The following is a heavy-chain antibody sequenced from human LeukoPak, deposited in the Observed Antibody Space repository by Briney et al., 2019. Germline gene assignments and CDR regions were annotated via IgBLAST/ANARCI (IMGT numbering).Heavy chain of an antibody. D-gene: IGHD3-10*01. V-gene: IGHV3-11*01. CDR2: ISPSGDST. CDR3: ARGHYGLDF. CDR1: GFTFSDWY. Sequence: GGSLRLSCAASGFTFSDWYISWIRQAPGKGLEWVSYISPSGDSTYYGDSAKGRFTISRDNAKNSVSLHMTSLRAEDTAVYYCARGHYGLDFWGQGTLVTVSS. J-gene: IGHJ4*02.